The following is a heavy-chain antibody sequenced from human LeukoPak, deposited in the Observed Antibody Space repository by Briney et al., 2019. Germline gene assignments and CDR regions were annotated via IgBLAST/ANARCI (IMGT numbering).Heavy chain of an antibody. CDR3: ARAQDYYDSSGYLDY. CDR2: IYYSGST. Sequence: SETLSLTCTVSGGSISSYYWSWIRQPPGKGLEWIGYIYYSGSTNYNPSLKSRVTISVDTSKDQFSLKLSSGTAADRAVYYCARAQDYYDSSGYLDYWGQGTLVSVSS. CDR1: GGSISSYY. J-gene: IGHJ4*02. V-gene: IGHV4-59*01. D-gene: IGHD3-22*01.